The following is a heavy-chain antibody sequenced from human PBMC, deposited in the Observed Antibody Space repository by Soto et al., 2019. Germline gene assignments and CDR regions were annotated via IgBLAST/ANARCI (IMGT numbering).Heavy chain of an antibody. D-gene: IGHD1-1*01. J-gene: IGHJ4*02. Sequence: SVKVSCKASGGTFSSYAISWVRQAPGQGLEWMGGIIPIFGTANYAQKFQGRFTITADESTSTAYMELSSLRSEDTAVYYCARDIVDWNDELDYWGQGTLVTVSS. CDR2: IIPIFGTA. CDR1: GGTFSSYA. CDR3: ARDIVDWNDELDY. V-gene: IGHV1-69*13.